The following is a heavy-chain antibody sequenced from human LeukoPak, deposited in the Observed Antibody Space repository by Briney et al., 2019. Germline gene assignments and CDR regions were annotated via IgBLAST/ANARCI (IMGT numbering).Heavy chain of an antibody. CDR2: MWYDGSNR. CDR1: GFTFSSYG. J-gene: IGHJ4*02. CDR3: ARDFGFSPSSGYSFDY. V-gene: IGHV3-33*08. Sequence: GGSLRLSCAASGFTFSSYGLHWVRQAPGKGLEWLAVMWYDGSNRQYVDSVKGRFTISRDNSKNTLYLQMNSLRADDTAVYYCARDFGFSPSSGYSFDYWGQGTLVTVSS. D-gene: IGHD3-22*01.